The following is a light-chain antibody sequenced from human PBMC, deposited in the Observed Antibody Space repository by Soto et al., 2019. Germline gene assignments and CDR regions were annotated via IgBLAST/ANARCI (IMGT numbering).Light chain of an antibody. CDR2: KAS. V-gene: IGKV1-5*03. CDR3: QQYNTYPLT. CDR1: QSISPW. J-gene: IGKJ4*01. Sequence: DLQMTQSPSTLSASVGDSVTITCRASQSISPWLAWYQQKPGKAPTLLIYKASSLEGGVPSRFSGSGSGTDFNITISSLQPYDFATYYCQQYNTYPLTFGGGTTVEIK.